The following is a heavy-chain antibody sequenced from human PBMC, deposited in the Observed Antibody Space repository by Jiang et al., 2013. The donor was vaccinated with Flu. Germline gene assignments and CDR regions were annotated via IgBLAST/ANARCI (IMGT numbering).Heavy chain of an antibody. J-gene: IGHJ6*02. D-gene: IGHD2-21*01. CDR2: IYYSGTT. CDR3: ARHRMWTDDV. V-gene: IGHV4-39*01. Sequence: PGLVKPSGTLSLTCTVSGASISGSSYYWGWIRQPPGKGPEWIGSIYYSGTTYYNPSLKSRVTISVDTSKNQFSLKLSSVTAADSAVYYCARHRMWTDDVWGQGTTVTASS. CDR1: GASISGSSYY.